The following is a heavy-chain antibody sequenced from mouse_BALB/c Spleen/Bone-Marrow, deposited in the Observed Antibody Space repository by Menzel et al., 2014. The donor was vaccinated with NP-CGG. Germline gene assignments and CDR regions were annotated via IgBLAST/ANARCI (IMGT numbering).Heavy chain of an antibody. CDR2: INPDSSTI. J-gene: IGHJ1*01. CDR1: GFDFSRYW. D-gene: IGHD1-1*01. Sequence: EEMLVESGGGLVQPGGSLKLSCAASGFDFSRYWMSWVRKAPGKGLEWIGEINPDSSTINYTPSLKDKFIISRDNAKNTLYLQMSKVRSEDTALYYCARLNYYGNLFVWGAGTTVTVSS. CDR3: ARLNYYGNLFV. V-gene: IGHV4-1*02.